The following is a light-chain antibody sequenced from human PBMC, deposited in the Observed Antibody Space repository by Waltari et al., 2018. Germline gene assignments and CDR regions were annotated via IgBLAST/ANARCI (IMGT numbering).Light chain of an antibody. CDR2: DAS. CDR3: QHGHTWPLS. V-gene: IGKV3-11*01. Sequence: EIVLTQSPATLSLSPGERATLSCWASQSISSHIAWYQHKPGQAPRLLVYDASNRATGIPAMFSGSGSGTDFTLTIGSLEPEDFAVYYCQHGHTWPLSFGGGTKVEI. J-gene: IGKJ4*01. CDR1: QSISSH.